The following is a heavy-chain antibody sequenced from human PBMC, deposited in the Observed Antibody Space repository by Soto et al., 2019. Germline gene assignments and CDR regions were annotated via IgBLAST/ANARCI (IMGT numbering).Heavy chain of an antibody. Sequence: GSLRLSCAAAGFTFRSYDMHWVRQATGTGLEWVSAIGTAGDTYYPGSVKGRFTISRENAKNSLYLQMNSLRAEDTAVYYCARGSGVEILRYFDTHIPWFDPWGQGTLVTVSS. J-gene: IGHJ5*02. V-gene: IGHV3-13*01. CDR2: IGTAGDT. CDR1: GFTFRSYD. CDR3: ARGSGVEILRYFDTHIPWFDP. D-gene: IGHD3-9*01.